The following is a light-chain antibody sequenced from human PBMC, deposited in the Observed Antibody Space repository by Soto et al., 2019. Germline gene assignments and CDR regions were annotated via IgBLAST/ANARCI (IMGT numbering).Light chain of an antibody. CDR2: GAS. J-gene: IGKJ3*01. CDR1: QSVSSSY. Sequence: EIVLTQSPGTLSFSPGERATLSFRASQSVSSSYLAWYQQKPGQAPRLLIYGASSRATGIPDRFSGSGSGTDFALTISRLEPEDFAVYYCQQYGSSPFTFGPGTKVDIK. V-gene: IGKV3-20*01. CDR3: QQYGSSPFT.